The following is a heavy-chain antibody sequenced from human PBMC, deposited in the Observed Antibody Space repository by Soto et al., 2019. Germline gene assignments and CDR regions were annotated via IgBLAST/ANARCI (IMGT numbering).Heavy chain of an antibody. V-gene: IGHV4-34*01. J-gene: IGHJ5*02. D-gene: IGHD4-17*01. Sequence: GFCGRRIIKKTRKGLEWIGEINHSGSTNYNPSLKSRVTISVDTSKNQFSLKLSSVTAADTAVYYCVFPPLITVPTGVPFSAPRRHRTPVPVS. CDR1: GFC. CDR3: VFPPLITVPTGVPFSAP. CDR2: INHSGST.